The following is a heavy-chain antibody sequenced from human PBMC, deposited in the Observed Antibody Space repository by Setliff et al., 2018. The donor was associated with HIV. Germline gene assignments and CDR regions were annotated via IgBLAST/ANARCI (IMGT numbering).Heavy chain of an antibody. CDR3: GRQVPVPGVAVTPIDY. J-gene: IGHJ4*02. V-gene: IGHV4-59*08. Sequence: LSLTCTVSGGSISSYYWTWLRQFPGKGLEWIGFIFYTGSTTYNPSLNSRVTISVDTSKNQFSLKVTSVTAADTAVYYCGRQVPVPGVAVTPIDYWGQGTLVT. D-gene: IGHD3-3*01. CDR1: GGSISSYY. CDR2: IFYTGST.